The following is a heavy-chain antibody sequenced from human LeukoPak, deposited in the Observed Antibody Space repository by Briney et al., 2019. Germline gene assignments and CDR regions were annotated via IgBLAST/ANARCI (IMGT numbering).Heavy chain of an antibody. V-gene: IGHV4-61*02. J-gene: IGHJ2*01. Sequence: PSQTLSLTCTVSGGSISSGSYYWSWIRQPAGKGLEWIGRIYTSGSTNYNPSLKSRVTISVDTSKNQFSLKLSSVTAADTAVYYCARMPGIAAAGTGWYFDLWGRGTLVTVSS. CDR3: ARMPGIAAAGTGWYFDL. CDR1: GGSISSGSYY. CDR2: IYTSGST. D-gene: IGHD6-13*01.